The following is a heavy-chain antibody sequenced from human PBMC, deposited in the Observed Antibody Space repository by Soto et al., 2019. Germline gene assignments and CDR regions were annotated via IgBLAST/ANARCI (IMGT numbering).Heavy chain of an antibody. V-gene: IGHV3-7*01. CDR2: IKWDASEK. Sequence: EVQLGESGGGLVQPGGSLRLSCAASGFTFGVYWMSWVRQAPGKGLEWLGTIKWDASEKKYVDSVKGRFTISRDNAKNSLYLQMDSLRAEDTAVYYCARDSRYVSGTSVHHYLDYWGHGTLVTVSS. J-gene: IGHJ4*01. CDR3: ARDSRYVSGTSVHHYLDY. D-gene: IGHD3-10*01. CDR1: GFTFGVYW.